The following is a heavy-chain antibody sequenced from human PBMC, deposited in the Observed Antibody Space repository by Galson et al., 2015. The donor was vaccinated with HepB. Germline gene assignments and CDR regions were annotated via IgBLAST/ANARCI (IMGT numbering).Heavy chain of an antibody. CDR3: TREDTAFDK. D-gene: IGHD5-18*01. J-gene: IGHJ4*02. CDR2: FNPNDGYT. CDR1: GYTLSSYY. V-gene: IGHV1-46*01. Sequence: SVKVSCKASGYTLSSYYMHWVRQAPGQGLEWMGRFNPNDGYTTYAQKFQARLSITRDTSTNTEYMQLSSLTSEDTAIYYCTREDTAFDKWGQGTLVTVSS.